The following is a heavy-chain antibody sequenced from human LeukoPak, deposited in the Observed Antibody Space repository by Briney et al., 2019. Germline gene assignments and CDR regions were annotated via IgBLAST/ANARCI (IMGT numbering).Heavy chain of an antibody. CDR3: AKDQRMGVGATHFDY. Sequence: PGGSLRLSCAASGFTFSSYSMNWVRQAPGKGLEWVSSISSSSSYIYYADSVKGRFTISRDNAKNSLYLQMNSLRAEDTAVYYCAKDQRMGVGATHFDYWGQGTLVTVSS. V-gene: IGHV3-21*04. J-gene: IGHJ4*02. CDR2: ISSSSSYI. CDR1: GFTFSSYS. D-gene: IGHD1-26*01.